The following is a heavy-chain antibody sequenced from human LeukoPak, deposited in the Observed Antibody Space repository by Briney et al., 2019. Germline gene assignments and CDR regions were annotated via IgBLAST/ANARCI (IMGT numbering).Heavy chain of an antibody. CDR3: ARGENVISGYRNDAFDI. J-gene: IGHJ3*02. CDR1: GYTFTDYY. Sequence: ASVKVSCKASGYTFTDYYMHWVRQAPGQRLEWMGWINPNSGATKYAQKFQGRVTMTRDTSISTAYMELSRLTSDDTAVYYCARGENVISGYRNDAFDIWGQGTMVTVSS. CDR2: INPNSGAT. V-gene: IGHV1-2*02. D-gene: IGHD3-22*01.